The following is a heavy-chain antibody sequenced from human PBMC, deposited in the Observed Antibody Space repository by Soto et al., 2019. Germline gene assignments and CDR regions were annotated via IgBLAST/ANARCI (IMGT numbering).Heavy chain of an antibody. CDR2: IYYSGST. J-gene: IGHJ4*02. CDR1: GGSISSSSYY. D-gene: IGHD6-19*01. Sequence: SETLSLTCTVSGGSISSSSYYWGWIRQPPGKGLEWIGSIYYSGSTYYNPSLKSRVTISVDTSKNQFSLKLNSVTAADTAVYSCARHGARSGWYYFDYWGQGSLVTVSS. V-gene: IGHV4-39*01. CDR3: ARHGARSGWYYFDY.